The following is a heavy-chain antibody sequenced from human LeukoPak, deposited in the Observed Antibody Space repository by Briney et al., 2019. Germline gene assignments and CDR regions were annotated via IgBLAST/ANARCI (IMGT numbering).Heavy chain of an antibody. CDR3: ARDNSGDGYNSDY. V-gene: IGHV3-7*01. CDR2: IKQDGSEK. J-gene: IGHJ4*02. Sequence: GGSLGLSCAASGFTFSSYWMSWVRQAPGKGLEWVANIKQDGSEKYYVDSVKGRFTISRDNAKNSLYLQMNSLRAEDTAVYYCARDNSGDGYNSDYWGQGTLVTVSS. D-gene: IGHD5-24*01. CDR1: GFTFSSYW.